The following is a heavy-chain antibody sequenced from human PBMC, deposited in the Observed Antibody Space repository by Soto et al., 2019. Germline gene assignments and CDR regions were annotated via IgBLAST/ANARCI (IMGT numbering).Heavy chain of an antibody. V-gene: IGHV3-23*01. J-gene: IGHJ4*02. Sequence: GGSLRLSCAASGFTFSSYAMSWVRQAPGKGLEWVSAISGSGGSTYYADSVKGRFTISRDNSKNTLYLQMNSLRAEDTAVYYCAKNWGSGSYSTGSPGPVDYWGQGTLVTVSS. D-gene: IGHD3-10*01. CDR2: ISGSGGST. CDR1: GFTFSSYA. CDR3: AKNWGSGSYSTGSPGPVDY.